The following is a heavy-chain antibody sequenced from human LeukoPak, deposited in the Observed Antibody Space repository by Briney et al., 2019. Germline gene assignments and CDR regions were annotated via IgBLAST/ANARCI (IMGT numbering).Heavy chain of an antibody. J-gene: IGHJ4*02. CDR1: GFTFSDYY. D-gene: IGHD4-17*01. Sequence: GGSLRLSCAASGFTFSDYYMSWIRQAPGKGLEWVSYISSSSTTIYYADSVQGRFTISRDNTKNSLYLQMNSLKNEDTAVYYCATDRYGDYVDWGQGTLVTVSS. V-gene: IGHV3-11*01. CDR3: ATDRYGDYVD. CDR2: ISSSSTTI.